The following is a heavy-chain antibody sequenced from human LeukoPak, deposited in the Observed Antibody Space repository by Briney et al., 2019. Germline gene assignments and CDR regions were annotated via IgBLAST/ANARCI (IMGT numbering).Heavy chain of an antibody. J-gene: IGHJ4*02. CDR3: AKDSQQLQFDY. V-gene: IGHV3-23*01. Sequence: GGSLRLSCAASGFTFSSYGMSWVRQAPGKGLEWVSAISGSGGSTYYADSVKGRSTISRDNSKNTLYLQMNSLRAEDTAVYYCAKDSQQLQFDYWGQGTLVTVSS. CDR2: ISGSGGST. D-gene: IGHD6-13*01. CDR1: GFTFSSYG.